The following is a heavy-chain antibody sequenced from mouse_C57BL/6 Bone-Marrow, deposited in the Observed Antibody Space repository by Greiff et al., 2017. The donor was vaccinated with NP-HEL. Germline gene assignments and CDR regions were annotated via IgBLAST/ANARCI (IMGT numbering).Heavy chain of an antibody. CDR3: ARSGPSEFDY. D-gene: IGHD4-1*01. V-gene: IGHV1-18*01. J-gene: IGHJ2*01. CDR1: GYTFTDYN. Sequence: VQLQQSGPELVKPGASVKIPCKASGYTFTDYNMDWVKQSHGKSLEWIGDINPNNGGTIYNQKFKGKATLTVDKSSSTAYMELRSLTSEDTAVYYCARSGPSEFDYWGQGTTLTVSS. CDR2: INPNNGGT.